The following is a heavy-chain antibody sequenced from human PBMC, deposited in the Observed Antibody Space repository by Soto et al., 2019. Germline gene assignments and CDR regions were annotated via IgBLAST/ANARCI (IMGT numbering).Heavy chain of an antibody. CDR1: GFTVSSNY. J-gene: IGHJ6*02. CDR2: IYSGGST. V-gene: IGHV3-53*01. Sequence: GGSLRLSCAASGFTVSSNYMSWVRQAPGKGLEWVSVIYSGGSTYYADSGKGRFTISRDNSKNTLYLQMNSRRAEDTAVYYCVRIGGGSSWYPGYYYYYGMDVWGQGTTVTVSS. D-gene: IGHD6-13*01. CDR3: VRIGGGSSWYPGYYYYYGMDV.